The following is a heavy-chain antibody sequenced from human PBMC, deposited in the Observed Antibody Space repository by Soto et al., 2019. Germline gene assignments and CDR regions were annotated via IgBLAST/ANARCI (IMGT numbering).Heavy chain of an antibody. D-gene: IGHD3-9*01. CDR3: ASGRYLQLRYFAAPNWFDP. CDR2: INHSGST. Sequence: SETLSLTCAVYGGSFSGYYWSWIRQPPGKGLEWIGEINHSGSTNYNPSHKSRVTISVDTSKNQFSLKMSSVTAADTAVYYCASGRYLQLRYFAAPNWFDPWGQGTLVTVSS. J-gene: IGHJ5*02. CDR1: GGSFSGYY. V-gene: IGHV4-34*01.